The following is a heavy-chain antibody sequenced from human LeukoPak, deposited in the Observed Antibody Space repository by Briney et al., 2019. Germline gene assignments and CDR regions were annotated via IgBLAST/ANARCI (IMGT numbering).Heavy chain of an antibody. CDR3: ARGDTTGTTSPLRAFDI. CDR2: ISGSGGST. CDR1: GFTFSSYA. Sequence: GGSLRLSCAASGFTFSSYAMSWVRQAPGQGLEWVSAISGSGGSTYYADSVKVRFTISRDNSKNTLYLQMNSLRAEDTAVYYCARGDTTGTTSPLRAFDIWGQGTMVTVSS. V-gene: IGHV3-23*01. J-gene: IGHJ3*02. D-gene: IGHD1-1*01.